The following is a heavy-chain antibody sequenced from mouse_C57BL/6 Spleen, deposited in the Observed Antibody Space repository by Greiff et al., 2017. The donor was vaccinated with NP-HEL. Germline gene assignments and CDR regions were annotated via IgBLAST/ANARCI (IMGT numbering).Heavy chain of an antibody. J-gene: IGHJ2*02. CDR3: ARSIVTPYYFDY. CDR2: INYDGSST. D-gene: IGHD2-5*01. Sequence: EVMLVESEGGLVQPGSSMKLSCTASGFTFSDYYMAWVRQVPEKGLEWVANINYDGSSTYYLDSLKSRFIISGDNAKNILYLQMSSLKSEDTATYYCARSIVTPYYFDYWGQGTSLTVSS. V-gene: IGHV5-16*01. CDR1: GFTFSDYY.